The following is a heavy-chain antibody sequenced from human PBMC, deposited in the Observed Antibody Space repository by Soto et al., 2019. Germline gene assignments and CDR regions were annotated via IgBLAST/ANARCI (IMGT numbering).Heavy chain of an antibody. D-gene: IGHD5-12*01. J-gene: IGHJ5*02. CDR1: GFTFSSYA. V-gene: IGHV3-23*01. Sequence: LRLSCAASGFTFSSYAMSWVRPAPGKGLEWVSAISGSGGSTYYADSVKGRFTISRDNSKNTLYLQMNSLRAEDTAVYYCAKDPRKGYVVYNWFDPWGQGTLVTVSS. CDR2: ISGSGGST. CDR3: AKDPRKGYVVYNWFDP.